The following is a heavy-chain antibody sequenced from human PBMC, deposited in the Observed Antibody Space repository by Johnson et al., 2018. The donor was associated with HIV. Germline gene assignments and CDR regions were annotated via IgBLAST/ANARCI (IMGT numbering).Heavy chain of an antibody. Sequence: VQLVESGGGLVQTGGSLRLSCAASGFTFSSYWMYWVRQAPGKGLVWVSRINSDGSSTSYADSVKGRFTISRDTSKNTLYLQMNSLRAEDTAVYYCARDGGIGSTREDAFDIWGQGTMVIVSS. D-gene: IGHD2-2*01. CDR3: ARDGGIGSTREDAFDI. J-gene: IGHJ3*02. V-gene: IGHV3-74*01. CDR2: INSDGSST. CDR1: GFTFSSYW.